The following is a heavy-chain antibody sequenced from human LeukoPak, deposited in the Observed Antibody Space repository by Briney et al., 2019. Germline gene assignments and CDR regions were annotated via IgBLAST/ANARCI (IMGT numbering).Heavy chain of an antibody. V-gene: IGHV3-74*01. CDR1: GFTFSSYA. CDR3: ARALNYDFWSGYFESYGMDV. D-gene: IGHD3-3*01. Sequence: PGGSLRLSCAASGFTFSSYAMSWVRQAPGKGLVWVSRINSDESSTRYADSVMGRFTISRDNAKNTLYLQMNSLRAEDTAVYYCARALNYDFWSGYFESYGMDVWGQGTTVTVSS. CDR2: INSDESST. J-gene: IGHJ6*02.